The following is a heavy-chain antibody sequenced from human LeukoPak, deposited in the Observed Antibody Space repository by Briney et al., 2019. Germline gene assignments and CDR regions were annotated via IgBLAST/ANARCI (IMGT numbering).Heavy chain of an antibody. CDR3: AREVRVTTVTPRSYGMDV. D-gene: IGHD4-11*01. V-gene: IGHV3-48*01. J-gene: IGHJ6*02. CDR1: GFTFSSYS. Sequence: RPGGSLRLSCAASGFTFSSYSMNWVRQAPGEGLEWVSYISSSSSTIYYADSVKGRFTISRDNAKNSLYLQMNSLRAEDTAVYYCAREVRVTTVTPRSYGMDVWGQGTTVNVSS. CDR2: ISSSSSTI.